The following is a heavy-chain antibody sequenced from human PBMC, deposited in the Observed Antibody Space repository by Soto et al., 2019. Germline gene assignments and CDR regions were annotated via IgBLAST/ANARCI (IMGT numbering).Heavy chain of an antibody. J-gene: IGHJ6*02. V-gene: IGHV1-46*01. D-gene: IGHD2-15*01. Sequence: ASVKVSCKASGYTFTGYYMHWVRQAPGQGLEWMGIINPSGGSTSYAQKFQGRVTMTRDTSTSTVYMELSSLRSEDTAVYYCARGGVVAARRLYYYGMDVWGQGTTVTVSS. CDR2: INPSGGST. CDR1: GYTFTGYY. CDR3: ARGGVVAARRLYYYGMDV.